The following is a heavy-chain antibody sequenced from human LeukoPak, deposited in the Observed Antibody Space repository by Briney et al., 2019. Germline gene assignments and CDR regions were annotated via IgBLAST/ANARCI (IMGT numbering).Heavy chain of an antibody. CDR1: GFTFDDYA. D-gene: IGHD3-3*01. CDR3: ARVKGSGYRNSIDY. CDR2: INWNGEST. J-gene: IGHJ4*02. Sequence: GGSLRLSCAASGFTFDDYAMNWVRQAPGKGLEWVSGINWNGESTYYRDSVKGRFTISRDNAKNSLYLQMNSLRAEDTALYYCARVKGSGYRNSIDYWGQGTLVTVSS. V-gene: IGHV3-20*04.